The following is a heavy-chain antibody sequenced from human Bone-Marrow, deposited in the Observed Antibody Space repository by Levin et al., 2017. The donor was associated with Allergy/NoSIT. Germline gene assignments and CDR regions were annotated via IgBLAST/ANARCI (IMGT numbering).Heavy chain of an antibody. J-gene: IGHJ6*02. CDR3: ARDSFSTSSGLDYYYGLDV. CDR2: IKPDGSEK. Sequence: GESLKISCAASGFTLSQYWMTRVRQAPGKGLEWVAKIKPDGSEKYYVDSVKGRFTISRDNTRKSLSLEMNNLRSADTAVYFCARDSFSTSSGLDYYYGLDVWGQGTTVTVSS. CDR1: GFTLSQYW. V-gene: IGHV3-7*01. D-gene: IGHD6-6*01.